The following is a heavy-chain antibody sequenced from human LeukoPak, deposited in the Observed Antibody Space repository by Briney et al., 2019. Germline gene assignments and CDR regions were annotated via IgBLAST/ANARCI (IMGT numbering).Heavy chain of an antibody. CDR1: GFTVSSNY. D-gene: IGHD6-19*01. Sequence: GGSLRLSCAASGFTVSSNYMSWGCQAPEKGLGRVSVIYSGGSTYYANSATCRVAFSIDNPKNPLYLQMNSLRAEDTAVYYCARDTVAGTGDYYYMDVWGKETTVTVSS. J-gene: IGHJ6*03. CDR2: IYSGGST. V-gene: IGHV3-53*01. CDR3: ARDTVAGTGDYYYMDV.